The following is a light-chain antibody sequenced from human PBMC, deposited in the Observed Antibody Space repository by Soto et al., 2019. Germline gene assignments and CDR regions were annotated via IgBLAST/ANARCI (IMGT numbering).Light chain of an antibody. V-gene: IGKV3D-15*01. CDR1: QSINSN. CDR3: QQYNSYST. J-gene: IGKJ1*01. CDR2: DAS. Sequence: DIVMTQSPVTLFVSPGERATLSCRASQSINSNLAWYQQKPGQAPRLLIYDASNRATGIPARFSGSGSGTEFTLTISSLQPDDFATYYCQQYNSYSTFGQGTKVDIK.